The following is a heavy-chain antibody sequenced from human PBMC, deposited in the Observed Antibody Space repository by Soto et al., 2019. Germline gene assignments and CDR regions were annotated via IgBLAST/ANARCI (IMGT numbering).Heavy chain of an antibody. V-gene: IGHV1-8*01. Sequence: ASVKVSCKASGYTFTSYDINWVRQATGQGLEWTGWMNPKSGNTGYAQKFQGRVTMTRNTSISTAYMELSSLRSEDTAVDYCARGRVRMVYAHDDYCGMEVWGQGTTVTGSS. CDR3: ARGRVRMVYAHDDYCGMEV. D-gene: IGHD2-8*01. CDR2: MNPKSGNT. J-gene: IGHJ6*02. CDR1: GYTFTSYD.